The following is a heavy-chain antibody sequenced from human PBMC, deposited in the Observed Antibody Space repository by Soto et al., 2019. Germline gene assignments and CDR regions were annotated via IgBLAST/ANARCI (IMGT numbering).Heavy chain of an antibody. CDR3: ARGPHTNYLWFDA. D-gene: IGHD4-4*01. V-gene: IGHV1-3*01. CDR1: GYSFTTYT. Sequence: QVQLVQSGAEVKKPGASVKVSCKASGYSFTTYTIHWVRQAPGHRLEWMGWINGVNGNAKYSQKFQGRVPITMDTSATTAYVELSSLTPEDAAVYYCARGPHTNYLWFDAWGQGTLVTVSS. J-gene: IGHJ5*02. CDR2: INGVNGNA.